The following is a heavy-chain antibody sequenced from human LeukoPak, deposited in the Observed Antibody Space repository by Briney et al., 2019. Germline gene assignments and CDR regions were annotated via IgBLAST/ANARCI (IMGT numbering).Heavy chain of an antibody. CDR2: IYYSGST. CDR3: ARDHSGSYYDSSGNFDY. J-gene: IGHJ4*02. Sequence: SETLSLTCTVSGGSVSSGSYYWSWIRQPPGKGLEWIGYIYYSGSTNYNPSLKSRVTISVDTSKNQFSLKLSSMTAADTAVYYCARDHSGSYYDSSGNFDYWGQGTLVTVSS. D-gene: IGHD3-22*01. V-gene: IGHV4-61*01. CDR1: GGSVSSGSYY.